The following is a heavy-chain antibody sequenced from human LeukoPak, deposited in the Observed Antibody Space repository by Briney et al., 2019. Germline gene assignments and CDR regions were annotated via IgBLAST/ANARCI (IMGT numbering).Heavy chain of an antibody. CDR3: AKGGTRPYYYYGMDV. CDR1: GFTFSSYA. CDR2: ISYDGNNK. V-gene: IGHV3-30*04. Sequence: GGSLRLSCAASGFTFSSYAMHWVRQAPGKGLEWVAVISYDGNNKYYADSVKGRFTISRDNSKNTLYLQMNSLRAEDTAVYYCAKGGTRPYYYYGMDVWGQGTTVTVSS. D-gene: IGHD3-16*01. J-gene: IGHJ6*02.